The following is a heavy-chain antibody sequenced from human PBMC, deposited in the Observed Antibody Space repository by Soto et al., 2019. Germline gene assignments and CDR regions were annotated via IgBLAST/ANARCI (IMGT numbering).Heavy chain of an antibody. CDR3: ARNWFSVAGRYHFDY. CDR2: INHVGIT. V-gene: IGHV4-34*01. J-gene: IGHJ4*02. Sequence: SETLSLTCAVSGGSFRGFYWTWIRQSPGKGLEWLGDINHVGITNYNPSLKSRVSIPVDTSKSQFSLKLSSVTAADTAVYYCARNWFSVAGRYHFDYWGPGTLVTVSS. CDR1: GGSFRGFY. D-gene: IGHD6-19*01.